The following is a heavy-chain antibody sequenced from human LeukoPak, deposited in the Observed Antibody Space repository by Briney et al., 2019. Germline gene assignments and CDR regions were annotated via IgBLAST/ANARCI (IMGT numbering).Heavy chain of an antibody. Sequence: GGSLRLSCAASGFTFSNYYMSWIRQTPGKGLEWLSYISGSGGDIHYADSVKGRFTISRDNAKNSLYLQMDSLRAEDTAMYYCARDIRAVGVTLYFDYWGQGILVTVTS. J-gene: IGHJ4*02. D-gene: IGHD1-26*01. CDR2: ISGSGGDI. V-gene: IGHV3-11*01. CDR3: ARDIRAVGVTLYFDY. CDR1: GFTFSNYY.